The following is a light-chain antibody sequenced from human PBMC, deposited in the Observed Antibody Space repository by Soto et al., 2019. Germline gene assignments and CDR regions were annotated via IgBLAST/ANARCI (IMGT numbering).Light chain of an antibody. CDR1: QSVSSSY. J-gene: IGKJ4*01. CDR3: QQYGSSPLT. CDR2: GAS. V-gene: IGKV3-20*01. Sequence: EIVLTQSPGTLSLSPGERANLSCRASQSVSSSYLAWYQQKPGQAPRLLISGASSRATGFPDRFSGSGSGTDFTLTISRLEPEDFAVYYCQQYGSSPLTFGGGTKVDIK.